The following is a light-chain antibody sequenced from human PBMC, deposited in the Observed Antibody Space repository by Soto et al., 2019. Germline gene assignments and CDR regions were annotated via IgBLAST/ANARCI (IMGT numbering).Light chain of an antibody. CDR3: QQSYSSPFT. CDR1: PTISNY. V-gene: IGKV1-39*01. CDR2: GAT. J-gene: IGKJ3*01. Sequence: DIQMTQSPSSLSASVGERVTIICRASPTISNYLNWYQQKPGKAPKVLIYGATRLQSGVPSRFSGSGVGTDVTLTISSLQPEDFATYYCQQSYSSPFTFXPGTKVDIK.